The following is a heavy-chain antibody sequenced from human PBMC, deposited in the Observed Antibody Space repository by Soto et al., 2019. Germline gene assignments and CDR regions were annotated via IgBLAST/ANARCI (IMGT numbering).Heavy chain of an antibody. J-gene: IGHJ6*03. CDR1: GGSISSGRYY. CDR3: ARHDYVAYGVVCAYPGPSYYCYLMDV. CDR2: GSHNGRN. V-gene: IGHV4-39*01. Sequence: QLQLQESGPGLVKPSETLSLTCSVSGGSISSGRYYWGWIRQAPGKGLEWSGSGSHNGRNYYSQFLKSLVTIFVDTSRNEVSLRMNTVTAADTAVYYCARHDYVAYGVVCAYPGPSYYCYLMDVWGKGTTVTVSS. D-gene: IGHD4-17*01.